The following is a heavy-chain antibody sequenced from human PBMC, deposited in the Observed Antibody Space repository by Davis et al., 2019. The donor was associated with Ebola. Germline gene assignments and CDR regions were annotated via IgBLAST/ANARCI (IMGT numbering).Heavy chain of an antibody. CDR1: AFTVSSNY. V-gene: IGHV3-53*01. CDR3: ARGHRGDSSGFDY. Sequence: GESLKISCAASAFTVSSNYMNWVRQAPGKGLEWVSVIYSVGTTYYADSVKGRFTISRENAKNSLYLQMNSLRAGDTAVYYCARGHRGDSSGFDYWGQGTLVTVSS. D-gene: IGHD3-22*01. CDR2: IYSVGTT. J-gene: IGHJ4*02.